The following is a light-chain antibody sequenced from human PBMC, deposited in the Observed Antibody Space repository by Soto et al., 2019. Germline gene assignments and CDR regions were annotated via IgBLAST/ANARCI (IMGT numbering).Light chain of an antibody. Sequence: DIQMTQSPSSLSVSVGDRVTITCRSSQSINRNLNWFQRKPGKAPKLLIYAASILQSGVPSRFSGSGSGTDFTLTISTLQPEDFATYYCQQSYSIPWTFGQGTKVEIK. CDR1: QSINRN. CDR2: AAS. V-gene: IGKV1-39*01. CDR3: QQSYSIPWT. J-gene: IGKJ1*01.